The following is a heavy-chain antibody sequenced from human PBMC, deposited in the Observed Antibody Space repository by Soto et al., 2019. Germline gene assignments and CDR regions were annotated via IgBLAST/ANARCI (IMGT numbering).Heavy chain of an antibody. V-gene: IGHV1-69*13. CDR3: ARELADYYGSGSYYNAVDY. Sequence: GASVKVSCKASGGTFSSYAISWVRQAPGQGLEWMGGIIPIFGTANYAQKFQGRVTITADESTSTAYTELSSLRSEDTAVYYCARELADYYGSGSYYNAVDYWGQGTLVTVSS. D-gene: IGHD3-10*01. CDR1: GGTFSSYA. CDR2: IIPIFGTA. J-gene: IGHJ4*02.